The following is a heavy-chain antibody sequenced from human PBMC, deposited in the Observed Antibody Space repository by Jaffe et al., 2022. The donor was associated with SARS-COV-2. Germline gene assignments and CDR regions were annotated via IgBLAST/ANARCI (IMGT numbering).Heavy chain of an antibody. J-gene: IGHJ4*02. V-gene: IGHV3-23*01. CDR3: AKDRDQWPYEGYIDY. D-gene: IGHD6-19*01. CDR2: VRGSGANT. Sequence: EVQLLESGGGLVQPGGSLRLSCAASGFTFSTSAMHWVRQAPGKGLKWVSGVRGSGANTYYADSVKGRFTISRDNSKNTLYLQMNSLRAEDTAVYYCAKDRDQWPYEGYIDYWGEGTLVTVSS. CDR1: GFTFSTSA.